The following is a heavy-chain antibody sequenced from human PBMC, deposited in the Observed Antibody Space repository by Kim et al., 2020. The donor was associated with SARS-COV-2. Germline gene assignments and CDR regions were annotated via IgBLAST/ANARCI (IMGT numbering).Heavy chain of an antibody. J-gene: IGHJ6*02. CDR2: IYYSGST. Sequence: SETLSLTCTVSGGSISSYYWSWIRQPPGKGLEWIGYIYYSGSTNYNPSLKSRVTISVDTSKNQFSLKLSSVTAADTAVYYCARVIVVPAAIRSYYYYGMDVWGQGTTVTVSS. CDR1: GGSISSYY. CDR3: ARVIVVPAAIRSYYYYGMDV. V-gene: IGHV4-59*13. D-gene: IGHD2-2*02.